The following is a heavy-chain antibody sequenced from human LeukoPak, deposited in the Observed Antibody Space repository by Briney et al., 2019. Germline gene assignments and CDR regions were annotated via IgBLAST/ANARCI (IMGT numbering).Heavy chain of an antibody. CDR2: ISAYNGNT. Sequence: ASVKVSCKASGYTFADYGLSWVRQAPGQGLEWMGWISAYNGNTNYAQKLQGRVTMTTDTSTSTAYMELRSLRSDDTAVYYCARVDVNFDWFLDYWGQGTLVTVSS. CDR1: GYTFADYG. CDR3: ARVDVNFDWFLDY. J-gene: IGHJ4*02. V-gene: IGHV1-18*01. D-gene: IGHD3-9*01.